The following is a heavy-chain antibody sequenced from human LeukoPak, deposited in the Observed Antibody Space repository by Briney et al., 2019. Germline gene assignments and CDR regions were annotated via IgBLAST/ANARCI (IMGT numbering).Heavy chain of an antibody. D-gene: IGHD6-19*01. J-gene: IGHJ4*02. CDR2: INHSGST. CDR1: GGSFSGYY. CDR3: ADSRHSSGWYDY. V-gene: IGHV4-34*01. Sequence: PETLSLTCAVYGGSFSGYYWSWIRQPPGKGLEWIGEINHSGSTNYNPSLKSRVTISVDTSKNQFSLKLSSVTAADTAVYYCADSRHSSGWYDYWGQGTLVTVSS.